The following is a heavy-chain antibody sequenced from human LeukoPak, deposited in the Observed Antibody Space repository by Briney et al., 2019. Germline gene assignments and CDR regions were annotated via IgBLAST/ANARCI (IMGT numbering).Heavy chain of an antibody. D-gene: IGHD3-22*01. CDR1: GGSISSSSYY. J-gene: IGHJ4*02. V-gene: IGHV4-39*07. CDR3: AKIYQDSCAYHCAPDY. CDR2: IYYSGST. Sequence: PSETLSLTCTVSGGSISSSSYYWGWIRQPPGKGLEWIGSIYYSGSTYYNPSLKSRVTVSEDTSKNQFSLKLSSVTAADTAVYYCAKIYQDSCAYHCAPDYWGQGTLVTVSS.